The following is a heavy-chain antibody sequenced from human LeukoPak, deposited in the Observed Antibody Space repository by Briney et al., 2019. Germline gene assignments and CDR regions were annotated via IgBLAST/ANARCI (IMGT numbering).Heavy chain of an antibody. CDR3: AREAYYDFWSGYYGFHGMDV. V-gene: IGHV3-21*01. CDR2: ISSSSSYI. D-gene: IGHD3-3*01. Sequence: GGSLRLSCAASGFTFSSYSMNWVRQAPGKGLEWVSSISSSSSYIYYADSVKGRFTISRDNAKNSLYLQVNSLRAEDTAVYYCAREAYYDFWSGYYGFHGMDVWGQGTTVTVSS. J-gene: IGHJ6*02. CDR1: GFTFSSYS.